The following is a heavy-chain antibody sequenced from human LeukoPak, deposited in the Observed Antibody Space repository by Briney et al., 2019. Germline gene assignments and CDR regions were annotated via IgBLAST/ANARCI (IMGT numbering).Heavy chain of an antibody. CDR1: GGTFSSYA. V-gene: IGHV1-69*04. CDR2: IIPILGIA. D-gene: IGHD3-10*01. CDR3: ARAYYYGSGSSPVSIEYYFDY. Sequence: SVKVSCKASGGTFSSYAISWVRQAPGQGLEWMGRIIPILGIANYAQKFQGRVTITADKSTSTAYMELSSLRSEDAAVYYCARAYYYGSGSSPVSIEYYFDYWGQGTLVTVSS. J-gene: IGHJ4*02.